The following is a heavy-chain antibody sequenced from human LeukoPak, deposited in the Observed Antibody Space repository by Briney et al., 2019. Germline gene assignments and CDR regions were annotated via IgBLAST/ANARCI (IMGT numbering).Heavy chain of an antibody. V-gene: IGHV4-61*02. Sequence: SETLSLTCSVSGDSMSTGTYYWNWIRQPAGKGLEWIGRIFKAGTTYYNPSLQSRATISIDTSKNQFFLNVTSVTAADTAVYYCVSEGSFYGTRDFWGPGTLVSVSP. CDR2: IFKAGTT. D-gene: IGHD1-14*01. J-gene: IGHJ4*02. CDR3: VSEGSFYGTRDF. CDR1: GDSMSTGTYY.